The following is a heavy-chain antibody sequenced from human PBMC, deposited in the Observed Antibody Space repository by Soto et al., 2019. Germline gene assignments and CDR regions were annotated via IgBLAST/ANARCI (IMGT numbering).Heavy chain of an antibody. J-gene: IGHJ6*02. Sequence: GGSLRLSCAASGFTFDDYTMHWVRQAPGKGLEWVSLISWDGGSTYYADSVKGRFTISRDNSKNSLYLQMNSLRTEDTALYYCAKDIVLGESPGYYYGMDVWGQGTTVTVSS. CDR3: AKDIVLGESPGYYYGMDV. V-gene: IGHV3-43*01. D-gene: IGHD3-16*01. CDR2: ISWDGGST. CDR1: GFTFDDYT.